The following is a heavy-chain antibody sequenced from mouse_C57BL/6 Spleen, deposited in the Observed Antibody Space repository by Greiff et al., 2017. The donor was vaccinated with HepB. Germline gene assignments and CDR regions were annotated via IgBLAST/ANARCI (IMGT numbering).Heavy chain of an antibody. CDR3: ARPTMVTTRGFDF. D-gene: IGHD2-9*01. CDR2: IDPSDSYT. CDR1: GYTFTSYW. Sequence: QVQLQQPGAELVMPGASVKLSCKASGYTFTSYWMHWVKQRPGQGLEWIGEIDPSDSYTNYNQKFKGKSTLTVDKSSSTAYMQLSSLTSEDSAVYYCARPTMVTTRGFDFWGTGTTVTVSS. V-gene: IGHV1-69*01. J-gene: IGHJ1*03.